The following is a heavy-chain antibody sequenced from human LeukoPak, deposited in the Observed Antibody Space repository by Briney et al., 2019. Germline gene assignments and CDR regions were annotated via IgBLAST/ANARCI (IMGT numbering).Heavy chain of an antibody. D-gene: IGHD2-8*01. V-gene: IGHV3-23*01. CDR3: AKEQRIRHCSEGVCMEGYYFDY. CDR2: LSRGGGTT. CDR1: GFNFNMFA. J-gene: IGHJ4*02. Sequence: GGSLTLSCTGSGFNFNMFAMNWLRQAPGQGLEWVSGLSRGGGTTNYADSVKGRFTISRDKSKTMVFLQMNSLIPEDTAVYYCAKEQRIRHCSEGVCMEGYYFDYWGQGSLVTVSS.